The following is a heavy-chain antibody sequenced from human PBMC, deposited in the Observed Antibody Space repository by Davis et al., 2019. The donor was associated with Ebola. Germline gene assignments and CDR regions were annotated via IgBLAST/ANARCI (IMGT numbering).Heavy chain of an antibody. Sequence: MPSETLSLTCTVNGESFSDYYWTWIRQPPGKGLEWIGEINHSGSANYGPSLKSRVTISIDTSKNQFSLKLSSVTAADTAVYYCARGDSYYDPSGYYAGPEAPDHWGQGTLVSVSS. V-gene: IGHV4-34*01. CDR2: INHSGSA. D-gene: IGHD3-22*01. CDR1: GESFSDYY. J-gene: IGHJ4*02. CDR3: ARGDSYYDPSGYYAGPEAPDH.